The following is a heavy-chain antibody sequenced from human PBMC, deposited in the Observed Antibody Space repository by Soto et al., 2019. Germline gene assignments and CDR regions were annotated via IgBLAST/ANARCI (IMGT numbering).Heavy chain of an antibody. V-gene: IGHV1-8*01. J-gene: IGHJ6*03. CDR3: ARGRYNWNDYYYYYMDV. CDR2: MNPNSGNT. CDR1: GYTFTSYD. D-gene: IGHD1-1*01. Sequence: ASVKVSCKASGYTFTSYDINWVRQATGQGLEWMGWMNPNSGNTGCAQKFQGRVTMTRNTSISTAYMELSSLRSEDTAVYYCARGRYNWNDYYYYYMDVWGKGTTVTVSS.